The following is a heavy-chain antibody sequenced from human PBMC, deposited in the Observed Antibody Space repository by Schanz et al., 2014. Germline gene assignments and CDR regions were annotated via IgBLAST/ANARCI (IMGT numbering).Heavy chain of an antibody. CDR1: GYTFTSHG. J-gene: IGHJ6*02. D-gene: IGHD3-3*01. Sequence: QVQLVQSGAEVKKPGASVKVFCKASGYTFTSHGLSRVRRAPGQGPEWMGWINPDSGGTNYAQKFQGRVTMTRDMSINTAYMELSRLRSDDSAVYYCASDFWSGYSHYYYGLDVWGQGTTVTVSS. V-gene: IGHV1-2*02. CDR2: INPDSGGT. CDR3: ASDFWSGYSHYYYGLDV.